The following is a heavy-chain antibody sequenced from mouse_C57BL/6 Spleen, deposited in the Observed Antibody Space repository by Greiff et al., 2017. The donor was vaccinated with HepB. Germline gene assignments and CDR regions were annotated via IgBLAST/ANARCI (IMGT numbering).Heavy chain of an antibody. D-gene: IGHD2-3*01. Sequence: DVQLVESGGGLVKPGGSLKLSCAASGFTFSDYGMHWVRQAPEKGLEWVAYISSGSSTIYYADTVKGRFTISRDNAKNTLFLQMTSLRSEDTAMYYCARTYDGYPYYYAMDYWGQGTSVTVSS. V-gene: IGHV5-17*01. CDR2: ISSGSSTI. J-gene: IGHJ4*01. CDR1: GFTFSDYG. CDR3: ARTYDGYPYYYAMDY.